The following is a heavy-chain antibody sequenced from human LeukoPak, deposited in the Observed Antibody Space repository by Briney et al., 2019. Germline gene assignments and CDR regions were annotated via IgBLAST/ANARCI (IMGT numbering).Heavy chain of an antibody. V-gene: IGHV3-21*01. CDR3: ARDGGTSPLAY. J-gene: IGHJ4*02. Sequence: GGSVRLSCAASGFTFSSYSMNWVRQAPGKGLEWVSSISSSSSYIYYADSVKGRFTISRDNAKNSLYLQMNSLRAEDTAVYYCARDGGTSPLAYWGQGTLVTVSS. D-gene: IGHD2-15*01. CDR1: GFTFSSYS. CDR2: ISSSSSYI.